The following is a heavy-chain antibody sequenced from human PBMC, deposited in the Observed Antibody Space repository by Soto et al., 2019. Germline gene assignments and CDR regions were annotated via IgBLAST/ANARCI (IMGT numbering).Heavy chain of an antibody. D-gene: IGHD6-19*01. J-gene: IGHJ4*02. CDR3: ASTAHSSGWYSGGFDY. V-gene: IGHV4-59*01. CDR2: IYYSGST. CDR1: GGSISSCY. Sequence: PSETLSLTCTVSGGSISSCYWSWIRQPPGKGLEWIVYIYYSGSTNYNPSLKSRVTISVDTSKNQFSLKLSSVTAADTAVYYCASTAHSSGWYSGGFDYWGQGTLVTVSS.